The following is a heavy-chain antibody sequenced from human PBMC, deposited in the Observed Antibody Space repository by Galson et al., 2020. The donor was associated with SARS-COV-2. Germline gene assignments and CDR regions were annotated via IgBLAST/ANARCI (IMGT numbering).Heavy chain of an antibody. Sequence: GESLKIPCAAPGFTVTRNSMSWVRQVPGKGLEVVSVIYGGGANTHSPSAVQGRCSISTDSSKNTGNPQRTNLRADETAVYYCAGVLGDDENRNRLDMWGQGTMGTVAS. V-gene: IGHV3-66*01. J-gene: IGHJ3*02. CDR2: IYGGGANT. D-gene: IGHD3-3*02. CDR1: GFTVTRNS. CDR3: AGVLGDDENRNRLDM.